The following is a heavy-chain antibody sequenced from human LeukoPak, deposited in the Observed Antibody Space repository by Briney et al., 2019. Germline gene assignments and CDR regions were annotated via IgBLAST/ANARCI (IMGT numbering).Heavy chain of an antibody. V-gene: IGHV4-59*01. CDR1: GGSISSYY. J-gene: IGHJ4*02. CDR2: IYYSGST. CDR3: ARVPIRFYFDY. D-gene: IGHD3-3*01. Sequence: PSETLSLTCTVSGGSISSYYWSWIRQPPGKGLEWIGYIYYSGSTNYNPSLKSRVTISVDTSKNQFSLKLSSVTAADTAVYYCARVPIRFYFDYWGQGTLVTVSS.